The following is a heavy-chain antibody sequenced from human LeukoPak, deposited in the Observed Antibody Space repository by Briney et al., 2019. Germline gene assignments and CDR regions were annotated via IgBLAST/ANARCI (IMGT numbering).Heavy chain of an antibody. V-gene: IGHV4-30-4*01. CDR2: IYYSGST. D-gene: IGHD1-1*01. CDR3: ARVQVDYYGMDV. CDR1: GGSISSGDYY. J-gene: IGHJ6*02. Sequence: SETLSLTCTVSGGSISSGDYYWSWIRQPPGKGLEWIGYIYYSGSTYYNPSLKSRVTISVDTSKNQFSLKLSSVTAADTAVYYCARVQVDYYGMDVWGQGTTVTVSS.